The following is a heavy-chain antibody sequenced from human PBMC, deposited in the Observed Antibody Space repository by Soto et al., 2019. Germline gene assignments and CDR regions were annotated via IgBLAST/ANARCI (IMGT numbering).Heavy chain of an antibody. CDR1: GFTFSSYD. J-gene: IGHJ4*02. CDR2: ISTTSFFT. V-gene: IGHV3-21*01. D-gene: IGHD2-15*01. CDR3: ARGDCSGGTCYLGYFDY. Sequence: EVQLVESGGGLVKPGESLRLSCAASGFTFSSYDMHWVRQAPGGGLEWVSTISTTSFFTYYTDSVKGRFTISRDNAKNSLYLQMNSLRAEDTAVYYCARGDCSGGTCYLGYFDYGGQGNLVTVSS.